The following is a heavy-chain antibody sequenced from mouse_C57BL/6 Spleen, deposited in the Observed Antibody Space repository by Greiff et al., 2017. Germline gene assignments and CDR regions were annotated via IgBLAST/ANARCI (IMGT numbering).Heavy chain of an antibody. V-gene: IGHV1-80*01. CDR2: IYPGDGDT. CDR1: GYAFSSYW. J-gene: IGHJ2*01. D-gene: IGHD1-1*01. Sequence: QVQLKQSGAELVKPGASVKISCKASGYAFSSYWMNWVQQRPGKGLEWIGQIYPGDGDTNYNGNFKGKATLTADKASSTAYMQLSSLTSEDSAVYCCASSSSYYFDYWGQGTTLTVSS. CDR3: ASSSSYYFDY.